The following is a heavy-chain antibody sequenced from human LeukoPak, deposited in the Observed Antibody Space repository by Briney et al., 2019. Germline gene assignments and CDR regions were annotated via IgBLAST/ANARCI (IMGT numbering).Heavy chain of an antibody. CDR3: ARQRVTMVRGVMILYYYYYMDV. CDR1: GGSFSGYY. CDR2: INHSGST. D-gene: IGHD3-10*01. J-gene: IGHJ6*03. Sequence: PSETLSLTCAVYGGSFSGYYWSWIRQPPGKGLEWIGEINHSGSTNYNPSLKSRVTISVDTSKNQFSLKLSSVTAADTAVYYCARQRVTMVRGVMILYYYYYMDVWGKGTTVTISS. V-gene: IGHV4-34*01.